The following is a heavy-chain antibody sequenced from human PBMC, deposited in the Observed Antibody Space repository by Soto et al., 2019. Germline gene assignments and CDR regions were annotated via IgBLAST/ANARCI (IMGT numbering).Heavy chain of an antibody. CDR2: INSGGST. V-gene: IGHV3-66*01. J-gene: IGHJ6*02. CDR3: VRENYYYGMDV. CDR1: GFDASVNY. Sequence: GGSLRLSCAASGFDASVNYMTWVRQAPGKGLEWVSAINSGGSTFYADSVKGRFTISRDNSKNTLYLQMNSLRVGDTAMYYCVRENYYYGMDVWGQGTAVTVSS.